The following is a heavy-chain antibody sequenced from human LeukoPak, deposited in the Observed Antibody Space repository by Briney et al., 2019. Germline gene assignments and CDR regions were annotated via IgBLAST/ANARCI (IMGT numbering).Heavy chain of an antibody. V-gene: IGHV4-59*01. CDR2: IYYSGST. Sequence: PSETLSLTCTVSGGSISSYYWSWIRQPPGKGLEWIGYIYYSGSTNYNPSLKSRVTISVDTSKNQFSLKLSSVTAADTAVYYCAGSYDSAAGYWGQGTVVTVSS. D-gene: IGHD6-13*01. J-gene: IGHJ4*02. CDR3: AGSYDSAAGY. CDR1: GGSISSYY.